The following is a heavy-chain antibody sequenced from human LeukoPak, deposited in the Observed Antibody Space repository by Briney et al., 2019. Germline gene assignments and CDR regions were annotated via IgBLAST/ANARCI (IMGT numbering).Heavy chain of an antibody. J-gene: IGHJ4*02. CDR2: IYYSGST. D-gene: IGHD4-17*01. V-gene: IGHV4-59*01. CDR3: ARHYYSDPFDY. Sequence: SETLSLTCTVSGGSISSYYWSWIRQPPGKGLEWIGYIYYSGSTNYNPSLKSRVIISVDTSKTQFSLKLSSVTAADTAVYYCARHYYSDPFDYWGQGTLVTVSS. CDR1: GGSISSYY.